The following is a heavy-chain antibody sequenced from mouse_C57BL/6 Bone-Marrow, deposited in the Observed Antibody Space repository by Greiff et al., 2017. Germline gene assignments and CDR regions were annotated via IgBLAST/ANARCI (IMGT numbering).Heavy chain of an antibody. V-gene: IGHV5-6*02. CDR3: ARHGGLRPLDY. CDR2: ISSGGSYT. J-gene: IGHJ2*01. CDR1: GFTFSSYG. D-gene: IGHD2-4*01. Sequence: DVKLVESGGDLVKPGGSLKLSCAASGFTFSSYGMSWVRQTPDKRLEWVATISSGGSYTYYPDSVKGRFTISRANAKNTLYLQMSSLKSEDTAMYYCARHGGLRPLDYWGQGTTLTVSS.